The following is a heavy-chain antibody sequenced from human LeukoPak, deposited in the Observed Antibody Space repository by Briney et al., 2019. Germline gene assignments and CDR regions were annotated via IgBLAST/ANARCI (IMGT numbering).Heavy chain of an antibody. CDR3: ARARLSGGWVTIDY. J-gene: IGHJ4*02. CDR2: IYYSGST. D-gene: IGHD5-18*01. Sequence: SETLSLTCPVSGCSISSSSYYWGGIREPPGKGLEWIGSIYYSGSTYYNPSLKSRVTISVDTSKNQFSLNLSSVTAADTAVYYCARARLSGGWVTIDYWGQGPLVTVSS. V-gene: IGHV4-39*01. CDR1: GCSISSSSYY.